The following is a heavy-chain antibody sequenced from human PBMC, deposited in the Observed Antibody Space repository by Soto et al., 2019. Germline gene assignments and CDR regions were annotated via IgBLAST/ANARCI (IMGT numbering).Heavy chain of an antibody. D-gene: IGHD1-1*01. CDR3: ARRAETNGWNGFGADKYYFDF. Sequence: GASVKVFCKASGYTFTSYDIYWVRQATGQGLEWMGWKNPNTGNSGYAQKFQGRVTMTSDTSISTAHMELSSLRSEDTAVYYCARRAETNGWNGFGADKYYFDFWGQGTLVTVSS. CDR2: KNPNTGNS. CDR1: GYTFTSYD. J-gene: IGHJ4*02. V-gene: IGHV1-8*01.